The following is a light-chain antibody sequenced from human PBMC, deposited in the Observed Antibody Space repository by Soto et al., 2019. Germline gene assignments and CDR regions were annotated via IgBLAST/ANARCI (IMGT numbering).Light chain of an antibody. CDR3: QVWDIMTDNCV. V-gene: IGLV3-21*04. J-gene: IGLJ1*01. Sequence: SYELTQSPSVSVAPEKTATITCGGNNIGNKRVHWYRQKPGQAPVLLISYDSDRPSGIPERFSGSNSGNTATLTISRVEAGDEADYYCQVWDIMTDNCVFGSGTKVTVL. CDR1: NIGNKR. CDR2: YDS.